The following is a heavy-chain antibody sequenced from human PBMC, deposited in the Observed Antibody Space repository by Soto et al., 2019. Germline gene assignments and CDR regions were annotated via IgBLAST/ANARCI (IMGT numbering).Heavy chain of an antibody. D-gene: IGHD3-9*01. CDR2: LSYDGNKK. Sequence: QGQLVESGGGVVQPERSLRLSCAASGFVFSSFAMLWVRQAPGKGLEWVALLSYDGNKKYFADSVKGRFTISRDNSKNSLYLQMNSLRAEDTAVYYCAGCYDTLTGPYLAIDHWGQGTLVAVTS. V-gene: IGHV3-30*04. CDR1: GFVFSSFA. J-gene: IGHJ4*02. CDR3: AGCYDTLTGPYLAIDH.